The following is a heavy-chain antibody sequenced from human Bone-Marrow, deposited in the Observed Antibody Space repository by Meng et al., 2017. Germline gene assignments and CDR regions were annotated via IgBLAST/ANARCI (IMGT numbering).Heavy chain of an antibody. CDR3: ASMVTTSRNFDY. CDR1: GFTFSSYS. Sequence: VQLVESGGGVVQAGGSLRISCAASGFTFSSYSMNWVRQAPGKGLEWVSSTTSTSSYIYYADSVKGRFTISRDNAKNSLYLQMNNLRAEDTAVYYCASMVTTSRNFDYWGQGTLVTVSS. V-gene: IGHV3-21*01. J-gene: IGHJ4*02. D-gene: IGHD4-17*01. CDR2: TTSTSSYI.